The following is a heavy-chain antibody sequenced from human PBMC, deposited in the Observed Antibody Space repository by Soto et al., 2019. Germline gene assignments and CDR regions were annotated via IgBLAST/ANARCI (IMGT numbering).Heavy chain of an antibody. D-gene: IGHD6-13*01. CDR2: RHYSGST. CDR3: ASWYSGTWSNFDY. Sequence: SETLSLTCTVSGGSVSSANYYWNWIRQPPGKRLEWIGYRHYSGSTNYNPSLKSRATTSVDTSKNQFSLKLSSVTAAATAVYYCASWYSGTWSNFDYWGQGILVTV. J-gene: IGHJ4*02. V-gene: IGHV4-61*01. CDR1: GGSVSSANYY.